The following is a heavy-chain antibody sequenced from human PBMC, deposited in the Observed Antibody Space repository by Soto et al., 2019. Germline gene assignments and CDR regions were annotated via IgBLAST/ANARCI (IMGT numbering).Heavy chain of an antibody. CDR3: ARGRYGDY. D-gene: IGHD1-1*01. V-gene: IGHV1-18*01. CDR1: GYGFTTYG. CDR2: ISAHNGNT. Sequence: QVHLVQSGAEVKKPGASVKVSCKGSGYGFTTYGITWVRQAPGQGLEWMAWISAHNGNTNYAQKPEGRVTVTRDTSTSTAYMELRSLSSDGTAVYYCARGRYGDYWGQGALVTVSS. J-gene: IGHJ4*02.